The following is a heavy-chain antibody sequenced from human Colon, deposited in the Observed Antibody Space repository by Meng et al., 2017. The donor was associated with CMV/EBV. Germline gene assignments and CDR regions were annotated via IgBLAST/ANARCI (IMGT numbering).Heavy chain of an antibody. J-gene: IGHJ3*02. V-gene: IGHV3-21*01. CDR2: ITGSSDYI. D-gene: IGHD6-6*01. CDR1: GFTFSASN. Sequence: GESLKISCEASGFTFSASNMNWVRQAPGRGPEWVASITGSSDYIYYADSVKGRFTISRDNTKNSLYLQMNTLRAEDTAVYYCATDRGIIPSRSGAFDIWGQGTMVTVSS. CDR3: ATDRGIIPSRSGAFDI.